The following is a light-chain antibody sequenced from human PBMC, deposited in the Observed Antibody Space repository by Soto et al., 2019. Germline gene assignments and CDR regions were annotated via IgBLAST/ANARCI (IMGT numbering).Light chain of an antibody. V-gene: IGKV1-5*01. CDR1: QSISGW. CDR2: DVS. CDR3: QHYNSDPWT. J-gene: IGKJ1*01. Sequence: DIQMTQSPSTRSASVGYIVTITCRSSQSISGWLAWYQQKPGKAPKLLIYDVSSLESGVPSRFSGSGSGTEFTLAISSLQPDDFETYYCQHYNSDPWTFGQGTKVDIK.